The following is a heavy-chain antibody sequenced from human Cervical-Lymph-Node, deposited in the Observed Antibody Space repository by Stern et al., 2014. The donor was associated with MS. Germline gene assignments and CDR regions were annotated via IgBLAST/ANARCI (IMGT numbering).Heavy chain of an antibody. CDR2: IYPYDSDP. CDR3: ARHVQGFDY. V-gene: IGHV5-51*01. J-gene: IGHJ4*02. Sequence: EVQLVESGAEVKKPGESLKISCKLSGYSFTIYYIAWVRQMPGKGLEWMGVIYPYDSDPTYSPSFQGRVTISADKSITTAYLQWSSLRASDTAMYYCARHVQGFDYWGQGTLVTVSS. CDR1: GYSFTIYY.